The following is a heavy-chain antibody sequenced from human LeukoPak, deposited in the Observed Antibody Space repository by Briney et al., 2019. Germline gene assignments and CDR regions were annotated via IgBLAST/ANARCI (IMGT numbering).Heavy chain of an antibody. J-gene: IGHJ4*02. Sequence: ASVKVSCKASGYTFTSYGISWVRQAPGQGLEWMGWISAYNGNTNYAQKLQGRVTMTRDTSTSTVYMELSNLRSEDTAVYYCAREGTSKYYFDYWGQGTLVTVSS. CDR2: ISAYNGNT. V-gene: IGHV1-18*01. CDR1: GYTFTSYG. CDR3: AREGTSKYYFDY. D-gene: IGHD3-10*01.